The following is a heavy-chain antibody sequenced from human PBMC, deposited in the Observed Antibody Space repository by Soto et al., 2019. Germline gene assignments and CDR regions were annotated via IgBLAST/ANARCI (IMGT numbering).Heavy chain of an antibody. CDR3: ATPYRYGSNVFDY. V-gene: IGHV3-33*01. CDR1: GFTFSSYG. Sequence: PGGSLRLSCAASGFTFSSYGMHWVRQAPGKGLEWVAVIWYDGSNKYYADSVKGRFTISRDNSKNTLYLQMNSLRAEDTAVYYCATPYRYGSNVFDYWGQGTLVTVSS. J-gene: IGHJ4*02. D-gene: IGHD5-18*01. CDR2: IWYDGSNK.